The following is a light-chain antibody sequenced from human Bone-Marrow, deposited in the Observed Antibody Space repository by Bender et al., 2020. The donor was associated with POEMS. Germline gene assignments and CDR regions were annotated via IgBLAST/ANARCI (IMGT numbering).Light chain of an antibody. CDR3: CSYVDSMGV. V-gene: IGLV2-11*01. CDR1: SSDVGGYNF. CDR2: EGS. J-gene: IGLJ3*02. Sequence: QSALTQPRSVSGSPGQSVTISCTGTSSDVGGYNFVSWYQHHPGKAPKLMIYEGSKRPSGVSDRFSGSKSGNTASLTIAGLQAEDEADYYCCSYVDSMGVFGGGTKLTVL.